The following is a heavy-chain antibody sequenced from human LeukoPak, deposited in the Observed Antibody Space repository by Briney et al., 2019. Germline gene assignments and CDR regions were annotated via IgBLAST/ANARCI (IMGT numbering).Heavy chain of an antibody. CDR2: TYYRSTWYN. Sequence: SQTLSLTCAISGDSVSSNSVTWNWIRQSPSRGLEWLGRTYYRSTWYNDYAVSVRGRITVNPDTSKNQFSLHLNSVTPEDTAVYYCARRLSQYDCFDPWGQGILVTVSS. CDR3: ARRLSQYDCFDP. V-gene: IGHV6-1*01. J-gene: IGHJ5*02. CDR1: GDSVSSNSVT. D-gene: IGHD2-2*01.